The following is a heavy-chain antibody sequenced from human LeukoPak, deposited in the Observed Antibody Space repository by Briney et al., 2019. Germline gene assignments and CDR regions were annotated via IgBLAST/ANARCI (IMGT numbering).Heavy chain of an antibody. CDR3: VKERSSHYFDY. V-gene: IGHV3-33*06. Sequence: PGGSLRLSCAASKFTFSVHAMHWVRQAPGGGLEWVAIVYPDGRSTSYAESVKGRFTISRDNSNSTLYLEMNSLRAEDTAVYYCVKERSSHYFDYWGQGILVTVSS. CDR1: KFTFSVHA. CDR2: VYPDGRST. J-gene: IGHJ4*02.